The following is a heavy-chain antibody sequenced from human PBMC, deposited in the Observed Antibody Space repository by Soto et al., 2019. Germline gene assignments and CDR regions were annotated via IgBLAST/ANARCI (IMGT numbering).Heavy chain of an antibody. CDR2: IKTKTDGGTT. Sequence: EVQLVESGGGLVKPGGSLTLSCSASGFSFDRAWASWVRQAPGRGLEWVGLIKTKTDGGTTDYAASVKGTFTISKDESEKTVYLHMNRLKTEDTAFYYCATTGYSNDGMFDSWGQGSLVTVSS. CDR1: GFSFDRAW. CDR3: ATTGYSNDGMFDS. V-gene: IGHV3-15*01. D-gene: IGHD4-4*01. J-gene: IGHJ4*02.